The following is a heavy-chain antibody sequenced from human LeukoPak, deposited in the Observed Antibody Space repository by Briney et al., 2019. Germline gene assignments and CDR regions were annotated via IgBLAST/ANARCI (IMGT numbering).Heavy chain of an antibody. Sequence: SVKVSCKHSQGTFSNYAISRVRQDPGLGLEWMGGIIPIFGTATYAQKFQGRLTITTDEFTSTAYMELSSLRSEDTAVYYCARGSSGSYSYYFDYWGQGTLVTVSS. CDR3: ARGSSGSYSYYFDY. J-gene: IGHJ4*02. CDR1: QGTFSNYA. CDR2: IIPIFGTA. D-gene: IGHD1-26*01. V-gene: IGHV1-69*05.